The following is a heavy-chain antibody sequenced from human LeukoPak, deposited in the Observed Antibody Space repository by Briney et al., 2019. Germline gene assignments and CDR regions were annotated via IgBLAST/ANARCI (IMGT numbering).Heavy chain of an antibody. D-gene: IGHD5-24*01. CDR1: GFTFSAYS. CDR2: ISTSSSYI. J-gene: IGHJ3*01. Sequence: GGSLRLSCEASGFTFSAYSMNWVRQAPGKGLEWVSSISTSSSYIYYADSVKGRFTVSRDSAKSSLFLQMNSLRAEDTALYYCARDREMGTIRNGFDVWGQGTIVSVSS. V-gene: IGHV3-21*01. CDR3: ARDREMGTIRNGFDV.